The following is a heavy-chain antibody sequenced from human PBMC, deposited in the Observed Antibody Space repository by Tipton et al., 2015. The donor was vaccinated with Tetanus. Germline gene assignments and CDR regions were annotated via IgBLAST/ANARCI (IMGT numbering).Heavy chain of an antibody. CDR2: LTYDGVNK. V-gene: IGHV3-30*04. CDR1: EFSFSAYA. Sequence: SLRLSCVGSEFSFSAYAMHWVRQTPGKGLEWVAALTYDGVNKNYADSVKGRFTISRDNSRNTLYLQMDSLRGDDTAIYYCASGSTLDYWGQGTLVAVSS. J-gene: IGHJ4*02. CDR3: ASGSTLDY.